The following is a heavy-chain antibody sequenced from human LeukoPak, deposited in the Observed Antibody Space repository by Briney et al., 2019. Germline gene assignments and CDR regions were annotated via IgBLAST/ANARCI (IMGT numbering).Heavy chain of an antibody. J-gene: IGHJ5*02. Sequence: PSETLSLTCTVSGGSISSYYWSWIRQPPGKGLEWIGYIYYSGSTNYNPSLKSRVTISVDTSKNQFSLKLSSVTAADTAVYYCARYIAAPYNWFDPWGQGPLVTVSS. D-gene: IGHD6-13*01. CDR3: ARYIAAPYNWFDP. V-gene: IGHV4-59*01. CDR2: IYYSGST. CDR1: GGSISSYY.